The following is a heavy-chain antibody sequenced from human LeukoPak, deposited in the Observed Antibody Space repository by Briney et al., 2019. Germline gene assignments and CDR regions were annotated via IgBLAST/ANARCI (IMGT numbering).Heavy chain of an antibody. V-gene: IGHV4-4*07. CDR2: IYTSGST. Sequence: SETLSLTCTVSGGSISYFYWSWIRQPAGKGLEWIGRIYTSGSTNYNPSLKSRVTISVDTSKNQFSLKLSSVTAADTAVYYCARNRVVAANLNWFDPWGQGTLVTVSS. CDR3: ARNRVVAANLNWFDP. D-gene: IGHD2-15*01. CDR1: GGSISYFY. J-gene: IGHJ5*02.